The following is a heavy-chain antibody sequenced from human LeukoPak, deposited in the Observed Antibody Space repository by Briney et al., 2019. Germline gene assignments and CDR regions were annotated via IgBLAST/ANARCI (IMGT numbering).Heavy chain of an antibody. J-gene: IGHJ3*02. D-gene: IGHD5-24*01. CDR3: AREDGYNFSPYGAFDI. CDR1: GGTFSSYA. CDR2: IIPIFGTA. Sequence: SVKVSCKASGGTFSSYAISWVRQAPGQGLEWMGGIIPIFGTANYAQKFQGRVTITTDESTSTAYMELSGLRSEDTAVYYCAREDGYNFSPYGAFDIWGQGTMVTVSS. V-gene: IGHV1-69*05.